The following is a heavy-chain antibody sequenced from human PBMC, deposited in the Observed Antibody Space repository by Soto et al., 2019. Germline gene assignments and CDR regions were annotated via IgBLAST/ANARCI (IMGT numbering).Heavy chain of an antibody. CDR3: THSRCGGDCLQSYSSHYYYGMDV. CDR1: GFSLNTGGVG. CDR2: IYWDDDK. D-gene: IGHD2-21*02. V-gene: IGHV2-5*02. J-gene: IGHJ6*02. Sequence: QITLMESGPTLVNPTQTLTLTCTFSGFSLNTGGVGVGWIRQPPGKALEWLALIYWDDDKRYSPSLRSRLTITKETSKIHVVLTMTNMDPVDTATYYCTHSRCGGDCLQSYSSHYYYGMDVWGQGTTVTVSS.